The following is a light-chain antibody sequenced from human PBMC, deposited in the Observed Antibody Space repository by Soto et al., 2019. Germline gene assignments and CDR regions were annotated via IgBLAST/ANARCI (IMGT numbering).Light chain of an antibody. CDR2: QAS. V-gene: IGKV1-16*01. J-gene: IGKJ2*02. CDR3: QQYNIYSRT. CDR1: QGISTF. Sequence: DIQMTQSPSSLSASVGDRVTITCRASQGISTFLAWFQHKPGKAPKLLIYQASSLEGGVPSRFSGSGSGTEFTLTISSLQPDDFATYYCQQYNIYSRTFGQGTKVETK.